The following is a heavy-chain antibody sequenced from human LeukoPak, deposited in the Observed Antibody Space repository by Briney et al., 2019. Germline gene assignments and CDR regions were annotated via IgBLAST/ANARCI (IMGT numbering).Heavy chain of an antibody. V-gene: IGHV5-51*01. CDR1: GYSFTSYW. J-gene: IGHJ3*02. D-gene: IGHD3-22*01. Sequence: GESLKISCRGFGYSFTSYWIAWVRQMPGKGLEWTGIIYPGDSDTRYSPSFQGLVTFSADKSISTAYLQWSGLKASDTAMYYCARGDSSGYYGGDAFDIWGQGTMVTVSS. CDR2: IYPGDSDT. CDR3: ARGDSSGYYGGDAFDI.